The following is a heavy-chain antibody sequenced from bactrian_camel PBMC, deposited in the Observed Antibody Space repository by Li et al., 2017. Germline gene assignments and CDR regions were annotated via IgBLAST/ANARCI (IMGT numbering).Heavy chain of an antibody. CDR1: GDTGSGLC. D-gene: IGHD2*01. CDR3: AARVDTSVCYSLPSNYDN. Sequence: HVQLVESGGGSVQPGGSLRLSCAASGDTGSGLCMGWFRQAQGKEREEVADIDSGGGTKYADSVKGRFTISRDTAKNTLYLEMNSLKPEDTAMYYCAARVDTSVCYSLPSNYDNWGQGTQVTVS. CDR2: IDSGGGT. J-gene: IGHJ4*01. V-gene: IGHV3S53*01.